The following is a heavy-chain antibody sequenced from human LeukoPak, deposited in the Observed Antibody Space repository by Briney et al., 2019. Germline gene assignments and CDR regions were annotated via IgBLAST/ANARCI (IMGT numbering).Heavy chain of an antibody. CDR2: ISSSSYI. CDR1: GFTFSSYS. CDR3: ARRGRDSSGLPHDAFDI. D-gene: IGHD3-22*01. J-gene: IGHJ3*02. V-gene: IGHV3-21*01. Sequence: GGSLRLSCAASGFTFSSYSMNWVRQAPGKGLEWVSSISSSSYIYYADSVKGRFTISRDNAKNTLYLQMNSLRAEDTAVYYCARRGRDSSGLPHDAFDIWGQGTMVTVSS.